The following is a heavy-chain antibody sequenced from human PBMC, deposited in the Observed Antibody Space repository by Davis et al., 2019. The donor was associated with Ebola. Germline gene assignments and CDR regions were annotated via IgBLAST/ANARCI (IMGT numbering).Heavy chain of an antibody. D-gene: IGHD4-17*01. J-gene: IGHJ5*01. CDR2: ISYSGGA. V-gene: IGHV4-59*01. Sequence: PSETLSLTCSVSGGSISGYYWTWIRQPPGKGLEWIGYISYSGGATYSPSLKSRVSISLDTSKNQFSLKLSSVTAADTAVYYCARGEYGDYVFDFWGRGTLVTVSS. CDR3: ARGEYGDYVFDF. CDR1: GGSISGYY.